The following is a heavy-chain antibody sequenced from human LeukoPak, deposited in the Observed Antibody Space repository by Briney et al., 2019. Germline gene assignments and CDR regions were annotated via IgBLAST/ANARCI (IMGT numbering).Heavy chain of an antibody. V-gene: IGHV1-8*01. CDR2: MNPNSGNT. CDR3: ARISGMVRGEDFDY. J-gene: IGHJ4*02. CDR1: GYTFTSYD. Sequence: ASVKVFCKASGYTFTSYDINWVRQATGQGLEWMGWMNPNSGNTGYAQKFQGRVAMTRNTSISTAYMELSSLRSEDTAVYYCARISGMVRGEDFDYWGQGTLVTVSS. D-gene: IGHD3-10*01.